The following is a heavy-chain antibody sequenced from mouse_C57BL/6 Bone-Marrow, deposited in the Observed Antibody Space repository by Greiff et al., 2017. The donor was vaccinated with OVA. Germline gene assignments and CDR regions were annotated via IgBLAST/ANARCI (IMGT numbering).Heavy chain of an antibody. CDR3: ARSGTTVVATDYAMDY. Sequence: VQLQQPGAELVKPGASVKLSCKASGYTFTSYWMHWVKQRPGRGLEWIGRIDPNSGGTKYNEKFKSKATLTVDKPSSTAYMQLSSLTSEDSAVYYCARSGTTVVATDYAMDYWGQGTSVTVSS. J-gene: IGHJ4*01. CDR2: IDPNSGGT. V-gene: IGHV1-72*01. CDR1: GYTFTSYW. D-gene: IGHD1-1*01.